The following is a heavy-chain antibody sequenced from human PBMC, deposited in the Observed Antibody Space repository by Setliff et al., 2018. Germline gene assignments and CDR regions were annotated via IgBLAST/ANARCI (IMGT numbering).Heavy chain of an antibody. CDR1: GGSISSGGYY. CDR2: XXXXXXX. V-gene: IGHV4-31*01. J-gene: IGHJ3*02. Sequence: PSETLSLTCTVSGGSISSGGYYWSWIRQHPGKGLEWIGXXXXXXXXXXXXSLXXXVTISVDTSKNQFSLKLSSVTAADTAVYYCARDPLTTNRRRAFDIWGQGTMVTVSS. CDR3: ARDPLTTNRRRAFDI. D-gene: IGHD4-17*01.